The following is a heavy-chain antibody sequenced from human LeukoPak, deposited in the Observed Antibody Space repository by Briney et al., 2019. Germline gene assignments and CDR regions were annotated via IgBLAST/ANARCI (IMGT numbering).Heavy chain of an antibody. CDR2: IKQDGSEK. CDR3: ARGKLPSRSNYDFWSGYHYYYMDV. J-gene: IGHJ6*03. D-gene: IGHD3-3*01. Sequence: GGSLRLSCAASGFTFSSYWMSWVRQAPGKGLEWVANIKQDGSEKYYVDSVKGRFTISRDNAKNSLYLQMNSLRAEDTAVYYCARGKLPSRSNYDFWSGYHYYYMDVWGEGTTVTVSS. CDR1: GFTFSSYW. V-gene: IGHV3-7*01.